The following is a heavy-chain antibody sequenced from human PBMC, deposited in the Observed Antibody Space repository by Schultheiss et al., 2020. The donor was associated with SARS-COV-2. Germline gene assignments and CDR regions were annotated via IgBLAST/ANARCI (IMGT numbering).Heavy chain of an antibody. D-gene: IGHD4-17*01. Sequence: SETLSLTCTVSGGSFSGYYWSWIRQPAGKGLEWIGRIYTSGSTNYNPSLKSRVTISVDTSKNQFSLKLSSVTAADTAVYYCASHDYGDQLDYWGQGTLVTVSS. CDR2: IYTSGST. V-gene: IGHV4-4*07. CDR3: ASHDYGDQLDY. CDR1: GGSFSGYY. J-gene: IGHJ4*02.